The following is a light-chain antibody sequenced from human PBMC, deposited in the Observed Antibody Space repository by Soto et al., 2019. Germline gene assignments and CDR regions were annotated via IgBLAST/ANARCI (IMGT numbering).Light chain of an antibody. J-gene: IGKJ2*03. CDR3: QQSHITQYS. V-gene: IGKV1-8*01. CDR2: GAS. CDR1: QDIGSF. Sequence: SPSSLSASPGDRVAITCRASQDIGSFLAWYQQKPGKAPKLLIYGASTLPSGVPSRFSGSGFGTDFTLTISSLQREDFATYYCQQSHITQYSFGHGTKVDIK.